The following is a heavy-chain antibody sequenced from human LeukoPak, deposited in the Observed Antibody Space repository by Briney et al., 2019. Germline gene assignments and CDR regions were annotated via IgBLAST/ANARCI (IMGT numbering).Heavy chain of an antibody. Sequence: SVTVSFMSTGYTFTAYYVHWVRQAPGQGLDWMGWINTNSGGTNYAQRLQGSVTITRDTSITTAYMDLNRLTSNDPAVYYCSSGTGSSWFDYWGQGALVTVSS. CDR1: GYTFTAYY. J-gene: IGHJ4*02. CDR3: SSGTGSSWFDY. CDR2: INTNSGGT. D-gene: IGHD6-13*01. V-gene: IGHV1-2*02.